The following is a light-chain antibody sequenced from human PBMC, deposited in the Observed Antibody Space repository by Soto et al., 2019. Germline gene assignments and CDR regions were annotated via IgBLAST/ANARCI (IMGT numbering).Light chain of an antibody. Sequence: QSVLTQPASVSGSPGQSITISCTGTSSDVGGYNYVSWYQQHPGKAPKLMIYDVSNRPSWVSNRFSGSKSGNTASLTISGLQAEDEADYYCSSYTSSSTLCVFGTGTKVTVL. CDR2: DVS. V-gene: IGLV2-14*01. CDR1: SSDVGGYNY. J-gene: IGLJ1*01. CDR3: SSYTSSSTLCV.